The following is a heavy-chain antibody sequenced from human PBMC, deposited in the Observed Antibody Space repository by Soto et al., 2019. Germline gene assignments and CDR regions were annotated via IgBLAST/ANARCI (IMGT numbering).Heavy chain of an antibody. D-gene: IGHD5-12*01. V-gene: IGHV1-8*01. CDR3: ARGDGYIFDY. CDR1: GYTFISYD. J-gene: IGHJ4*02. CDR2: MNPNTGDT. Sequence: QVQLVQSGAEVKKPGASVKVSCKASGYTFISYDINWVRQATGQGLELMGWMNPNTGDTGYAQKFQGRVTMTRNTAINTANLELSSLRSDDPAVYFCARGDGYIFDYWGQGTLVTVSS.